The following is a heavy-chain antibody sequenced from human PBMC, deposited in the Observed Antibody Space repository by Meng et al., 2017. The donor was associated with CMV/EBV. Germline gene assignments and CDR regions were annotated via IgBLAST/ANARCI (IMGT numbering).Heavy chain of an antibody. D-gene: IGHD6-19*01. V-gene: IGHV3-30*02. J-gene: IGHJ4*02. CDR1: GFTFSSYG. CDR2: IRYDGSNK. CDR3: AKDYWLGWYAEYYFDY. Sequence: GGSLRLSCAASGFTFSSYGMHWVRQAQGKGLEWVAFIRYDGSNKYYADSVKGRFTISRDNSKNTLYLKMNRLRDEDTAVYYCAKDYWLGWYAEYYFDYWGQGTLVTVSS.